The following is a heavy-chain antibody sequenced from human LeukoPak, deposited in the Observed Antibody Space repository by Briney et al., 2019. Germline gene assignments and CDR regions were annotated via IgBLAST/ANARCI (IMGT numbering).Heavy chain of an antibody. J-gene: IGHJ4*02. CDR2: ISGGSSTI. CDR1: GFTFSSYA. Sequence: GGSLRLSCAASGFTFSSYAMSWVRQAPGKGLEWVSYISGGSSTIYYADSLKGRFTVSRDNAKNSLYLLMNSLRAEDTAVYYCARRGSGRHFDFWGQGTLVTVSS. D-gene: IGHD2-15*01. CDR3: ARRGSGRHFDF. V-gene: IGHV3-48*04.